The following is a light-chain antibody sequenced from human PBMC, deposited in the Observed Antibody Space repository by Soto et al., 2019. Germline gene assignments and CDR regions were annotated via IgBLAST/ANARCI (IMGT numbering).Light chain of an antibody. CDR1: QSISSY. Sequence: DIQMTQSPSSLSASVGDRVTITCRASQSISSYLNWYQQKPGKAPKLLIYAASSLQSGVPSRFSGSGSGTDFTLTISSLQPEDFATYYCQQSYSTLTWTLGPGTQVDIK. CDR3: QQSYSTLTWT. V-gene: IGKV1-39*01. CDR2: AAS. J-gene: IGKJ1*01.